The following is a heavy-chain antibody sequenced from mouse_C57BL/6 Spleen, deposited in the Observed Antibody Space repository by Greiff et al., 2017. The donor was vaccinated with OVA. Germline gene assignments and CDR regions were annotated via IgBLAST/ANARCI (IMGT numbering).Heavy chain of an antibody. CDR1: GYSFTGYY. CDR2: INPSTGGT. D-gene: IGHD1-3*01. V-gene: IGHV1-42*01. J-gene: IGHJ2*01. Sequence: EVQRVESGPELVKPGASVKISCKASGYSFTGYYMNWVKQSPEKSLEWIGEINPSTGGTTYNQKFKAKATLTVDKSSSTAYMQLKSLTSEDSAVYYCARSITPYYFDYWGQGTTLTVSS. CDR3: ARSITPYYFDY.